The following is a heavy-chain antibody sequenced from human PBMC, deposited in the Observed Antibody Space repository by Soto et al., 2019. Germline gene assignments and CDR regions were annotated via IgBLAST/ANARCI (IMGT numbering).Heavy chain of an antibody. CDR2: INPSGGSS. Sequence: QVQLVQSGGEVEKPGASVEVSCTGSGFTFTSYHIHWVRQAPGQGLEWMGMINPSGGSSTYAQKFQGRVTGTRDMSTSTVYMELSGLRAEDMAVYYCARDIGSDGSPSGVREADYCGYRTLIAVSS. V-gene: IGHV1-46*01. J-gene: IGHJ4*01. D-gene: IGHD2-15*01. CDR1: GFTFTSYH. CDR3: ARDIGSDGSPSGVREADY.